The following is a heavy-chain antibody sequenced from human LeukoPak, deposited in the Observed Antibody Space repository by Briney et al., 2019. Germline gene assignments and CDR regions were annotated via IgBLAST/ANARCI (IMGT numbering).Heavy chain of an antibody. CDR1: GFTVSSNY. J-gene: IGHJ4*02. D-gene: IGHD1-14*01. CDR3: AKDSRYYYIDY. Sequence: QTGGSLRLSCAASGFTVSSNYMSWVRQAPGKGLEWVAFTPYDGRKEYYADSVKGRFTISRDNSKNTLYLQMNSLKSEDTAVYYCAKDSRYYYIDYWGQGTLVTVSS. CDR2: TPYDGRKE. V-gene: IGHV3-30*02.